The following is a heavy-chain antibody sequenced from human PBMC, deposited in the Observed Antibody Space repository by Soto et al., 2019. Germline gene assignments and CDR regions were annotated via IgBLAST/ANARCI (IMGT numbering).Heavy chain of an antibody. D-gene: IGHD5-18*01. CDR2: ISVDDGDT. J-gene: IGHJ6*01. CDR3: ARDQVAKWAPGSAMVNYYYGMDA. V-gene: IGHV1-18*04. Sequence: ASVKVSCKASGYTFTSYGISWVRQAPGQGLEWMGWISVDDGDTNYAQNFQGRVTMSTDTSTSTAYMEMRSLRSDDSAVYYCARDQVAKWAPGSAMVNYYYGMDAWGKGSTVAVAS. CDR1: GYTFTSYG.